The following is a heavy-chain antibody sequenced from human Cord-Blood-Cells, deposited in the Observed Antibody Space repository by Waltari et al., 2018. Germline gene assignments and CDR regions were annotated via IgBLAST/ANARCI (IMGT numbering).Heavy chain of an antibody. V-gene: IGHV1-2*06. CDR2: SNPNGGGT. J-gene: IGHJ4*02. CDR3: ARHGPRAAMVDY. CDR1: GYTFTGYY. Sequence: QVQLVQSGAEVKKPGASVKVSCKAAGYTFTGYYMQWVRQAPGRGLEWRGRSNPNGGGTTSAQKLQGGVTMTRDTSSNTAYMGLSRLRADDPAVYYCARHGPRAAMVDYWGQGTLVTVSS. D-gene: IGHD5-18*01.